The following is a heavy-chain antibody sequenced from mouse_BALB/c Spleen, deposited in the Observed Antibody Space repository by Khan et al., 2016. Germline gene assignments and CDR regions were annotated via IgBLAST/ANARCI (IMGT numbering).Heavy chain of an antibody. J-gene: IGHJ2*01. D-gene: IGHD2-5*01. CDR1: GFNIKDYY. V-gene: IGHV14-4*02. CDR3: NAIIYSNYINFNY. CDR2: IDPANGDT. Sequence: VQLKESGAELVKSGASVKLSCTASGFNIKDYYMHWVKQRPAQGLEWIGWIDPANGDTECAPKFQGKATVTADTSSNTAYLRLSSLTSEDTAVYYCNAIIYSNYINFNYRGQGPTLPVSS.